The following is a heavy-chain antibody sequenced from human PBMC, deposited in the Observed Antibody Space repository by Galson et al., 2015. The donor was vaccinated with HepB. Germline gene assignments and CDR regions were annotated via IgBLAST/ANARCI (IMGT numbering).Heavy chain of an antibody. J-gene: IGHJ6*02. CDR2: INHSGST. V-gene: IGHV4-34*01. CDR1: GGSFSGYY. D-gene: IGHD1-26*01. CDR3: ARGSKRSGSYFDYYYGMDV. Sequence: SETLSLTCAVYGGSFSGYYWSWIRQPPGKGLEWIGEINHSGSTNYNPSLKSRVTISVDTSKNQFSLKLSSVTAADTAVYYCARGSKRSGSYFDYYYGMDVWGQGTTVTVSS.